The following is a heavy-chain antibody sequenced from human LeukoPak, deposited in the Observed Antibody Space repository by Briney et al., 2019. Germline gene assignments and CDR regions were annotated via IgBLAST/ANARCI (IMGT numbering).Heavy chain of an antibody. J-gene: IGHJ4*02. CDR3: AKDLHGGYSSDY. Sequence: PGGSLRLSCAASGFTFSSYGMHRVRQAPGKGLEFVSFIDFEGVDKYYADSVKGRFTISKDYSKATLYLQMNSLRPEDTAIYYCAKDLHGGYSSDYWGQGTLVTVSS. CDR2: IDFEGVDK. V-gene: IGHV3-30*02. D-gene: IGHD4-23*01. CDR1: GFTFSSYG.